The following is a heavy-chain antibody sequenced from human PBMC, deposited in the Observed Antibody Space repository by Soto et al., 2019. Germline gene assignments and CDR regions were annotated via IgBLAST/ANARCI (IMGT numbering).Heavy chain of an antibody. CDR1: GYTFSDSY. V-gene: IGHV1-2*02. CDR3: ARGRGRVALGRSSYFDH. CDR2: INPDSGGT. D-gene: IGHD6-6*01. J-gene: IGHJ4*02. Sequence: QVQLVQSGTEVKKPGASVRVSCKASGYTFSDSYIHWVRQAPGQGLEWLGWINPDSGGTFYAQKFRGRATMTRDTSIDTAYMELSSLRSDDTAMYFCARGRGRVALGRSSYFDHWGQGTLVTVSS.